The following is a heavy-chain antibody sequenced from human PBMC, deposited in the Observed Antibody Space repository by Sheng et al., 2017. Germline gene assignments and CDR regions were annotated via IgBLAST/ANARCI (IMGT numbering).Heavy chain of an antibody. CDR3: ARSNSGYEGFDY. D-gene: IGHD5-12*01. J-gene: IGHJ4*02. CDR1: GGTFSSYT. Sequence: QVQLVQSGAEVKKPGSSVKVSCKASGGTFSSYTISWVRQAPGQGLEWMGRIIPILGIANYAQKFQGRVTITADKSTSTAYMELSSLRSEDTAVYYCARSNSGYEGFDYWGQGTPGHRLL. CDR2: IIPILGIA. V-gene: IGHV1-69*02.